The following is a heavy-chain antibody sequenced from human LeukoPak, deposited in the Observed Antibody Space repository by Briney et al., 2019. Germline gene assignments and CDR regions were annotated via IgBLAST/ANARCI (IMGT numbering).Heavy chain of an antibody. CDR1: GITFENYA. Sequence: GGSLRLSCAASGITFENYAMNWVRQAPGKGLEWVSLIGEDGGATYYADSVKGRFTISRDNSKNTLYLQMNSLRAEDTAVYYCARENMIAAALFGFDPWGQGTLVTVSS. CDR3: ARENMIAAALFGFDP. D-gene: IGHD6-13*01. V-gene: IGHV3-43*02. CDR2: IGEDGGAT. J-gene: IGHJ5*02.